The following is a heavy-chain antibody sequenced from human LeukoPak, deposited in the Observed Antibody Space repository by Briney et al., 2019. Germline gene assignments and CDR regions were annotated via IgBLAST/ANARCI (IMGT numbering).Heavy chain of an antibody. J-gene: IGHJ3*02. CDR3: ARGPAAGTSRAFDI. CDR1: GYTFTGYY. D-gene: IGHD6-13*01. CDR2: INPNSGGT. V-gene: IGHV1-2*02. Sequence: GASVKASCKASGYTFTGYYMHWVRQAPGQGLEWMGWINPNSGGTNYAQKFQGRVTMTRDTSISTAYMELSRLRSDDTAVYYCARGPAAGTSRAFDIWGQGTMVTVSS.